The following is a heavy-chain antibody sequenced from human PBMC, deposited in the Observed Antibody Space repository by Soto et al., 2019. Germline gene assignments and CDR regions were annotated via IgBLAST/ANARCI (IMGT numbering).Heavy chain of an antibody. J-gene: IGHJ4*02. V-gene: IGHV1-69*06. CDR3: ASYMTTVTTYDY. Sequence: SVKVSCKASGGTFSSYAISWVRQAPGQGLEWMGGIIPIFGTANYAQKFQGRVTITADKSTRTAYMELSSLRSEDTAVYYCASYMTTVTTYDYWGQGTLVTVSS. CDR1: GGTFSSYA. CDR2: IIPIFGTA. D-gene: IGHD4-17*01.